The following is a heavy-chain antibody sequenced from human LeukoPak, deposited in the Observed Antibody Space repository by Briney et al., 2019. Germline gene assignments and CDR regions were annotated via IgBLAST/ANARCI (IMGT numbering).Heavy chain of an antibody. V-gene: IGHV4-4*07. CDR2: MYSSGST. J-gene: IGHJ4*02. D-gene: IGHD1-14*01. Sequence: SETLSLTCTVSGGSITSYYWSWIRQTAGKGLEWIGRMYSSGSTNYNPSLESRVSMSIDRSTNQFSLRLTSVTAADTAVYYCARTFNHQFEYWGQGILVTVSS. CDR3: ARTFNHQFEY. CDR1: GGSITSYY.